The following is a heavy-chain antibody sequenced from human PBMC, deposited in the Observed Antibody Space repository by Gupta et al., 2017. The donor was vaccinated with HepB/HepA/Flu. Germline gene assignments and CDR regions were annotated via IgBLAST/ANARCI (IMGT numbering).Heavy chain of an antibody. CDR1: GGSISGYY. CDR3: ARHKRSDYSNSCFDY. Sequence: QVQLQESGPGLVKPSETLFLTCSVSGGSISGYYWSWIRQPPGKGLEWIGYIYYSGSSDYNPSLKSRVSISADTSNNQFSLKMTSVTAADRAIYYCARHKRSDYSNSCFDYWGQGTLVTVST. V-gene: IGHV4-59*08. CDR2: IYYSGSS. D-gene: IGHD6-13*01. J-gene: IGHJ4*02.